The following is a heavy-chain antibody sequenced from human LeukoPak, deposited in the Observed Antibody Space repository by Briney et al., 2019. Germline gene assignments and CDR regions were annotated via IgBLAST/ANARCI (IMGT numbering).Heavy chain of an antibody. Sequence: GGSLRLSCAASGFTFSSYVMHWVRQAPGKGLEWVANIKQDGSDKNYVDSVKGRFTISRDNAKNSLSLQMNSLRAEDTAVYYCARETPDSSGWDWGQGTLVTVSS. D-gene: IGHD6-19*01. CDR3: ARETPDSSGWD. CDR2: IKQDGSDK. V-gene: IGHV3-7*01. CDR1: GFTFSSYV. J-gene: IGHJ4*02.